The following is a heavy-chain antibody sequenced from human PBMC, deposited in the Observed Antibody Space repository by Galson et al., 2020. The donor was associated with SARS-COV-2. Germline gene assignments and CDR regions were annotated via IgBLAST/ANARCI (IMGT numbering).Heavy chain of an antibody. CDR2: IYPEASDT. CDR3: AITGNLVRGPRGYFDV. V-gene: IGHV5-51*04. CDR1: GYTFTNYL. Sequence: GESLKTYCKGSGYTFTNYLIAWVRQMPGKGQEWMGIIYPEASDTRYRPPVEGQATIPADKPISTAYLQWSSLKASDTAMYYCAITGNLVRGPRGYFDVWGRGTLVTVSS. D-gene: IGHD3-10*01. J-gene: IGHJ2*01.